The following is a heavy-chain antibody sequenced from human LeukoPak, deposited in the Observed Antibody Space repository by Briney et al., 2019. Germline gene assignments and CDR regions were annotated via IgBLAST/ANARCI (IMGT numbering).Heavy chain of an antibody. V-gene: IGHV3-21*01. Sequence: GGSLRLSCAASGFTFSSYSMNWVRQAPGKGLEWVSSISSSSSYIYYADSVKGRFTISRDNAKNSLYLQMNSLRVEDTAVYYCARAVAENWFDPWGQGTLVTVSS. CDR3: ARAVAENWFDP. CDR2: ISSSSSYI. J-gene: IGHJ5*02. D-gene: IGHD6-19*01. CDR1: GFTFSSYS.